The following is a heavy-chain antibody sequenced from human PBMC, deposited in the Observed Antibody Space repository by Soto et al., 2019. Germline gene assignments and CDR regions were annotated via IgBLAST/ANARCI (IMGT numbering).Heavy chain of an antibody. J-gene: IGHJ4*02. D-gene: IGHD3-22*01. V-gene: IGHV3-23*01. CDR3: AKFSSGYLDY. CDR2: ISGSGGST. Sequence: GALRLSCAASGFTFSSYAMSWVRQAPGKGLEWVSAISGSGGSTYYADSVKGRFTISRDNSKNTLYLQMNSLRAEDTDVYYCAKFSSGYLDYWGQGTLVTVSS. CDR1: GFTFSSYA.